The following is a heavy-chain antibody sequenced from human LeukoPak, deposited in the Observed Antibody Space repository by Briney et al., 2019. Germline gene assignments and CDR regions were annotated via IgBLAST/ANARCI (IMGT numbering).Heavy chain of an antibody. CDR2: ISYSGST. CDR1: GGSISNGKSY. Sequence: TPWETLSLTCTVSGGSISNGKSYWSWFRQHPGKGLEWIGYISYSGSTYYNPSLKSRVTISVDTSKNQFSLKLSSVTAADTAVFYCARGSGSLYWFDSWGQGTLVTVSS. V-gene: IGHV4-31*03. D-gene: IGHD1-26*01. J-gene: IGHJ5*01. CDR3: ARGSGSLYWFDS.